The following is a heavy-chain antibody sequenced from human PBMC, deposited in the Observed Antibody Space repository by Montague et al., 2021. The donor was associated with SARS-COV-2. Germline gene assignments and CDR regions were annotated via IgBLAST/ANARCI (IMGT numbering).Heavy chain of an antibody. D-gene: IGHD2-15*01. J-gene: IGHJ4*02. Sequence: SETLSLTCTVSGGSISSFYWSWFRQPPGKGLEWIGYISDSGSTNYNTSLTSRGTMSVDTSKNQFSLEVNSVTAADTAVYYCARQYSATFPAAYWGQGTLVTVSS. V-gene: IGHV4-59*08. CDR1: GGSISSFY. CDR3: ARQYSATFPAAY. CDR2: ISDSGST.